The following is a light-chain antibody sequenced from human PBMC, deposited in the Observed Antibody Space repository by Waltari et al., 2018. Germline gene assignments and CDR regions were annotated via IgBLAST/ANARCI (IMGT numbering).Light chain of an antibody. CDR1: TSNLGTNT. CDR2: ANY. V-gene: IGLV1-44*01. CDR3: ATWDDSLSGRV. J-gene: IGLJ6*01. Sequence: QSVLTQPPSTSGTPGQRVTISCSGSTSNLGTNTVTWYQLLPGTAPKTVIFANYQRPSGVPDRFSASKSGTSASLVISDLQSEDEADYFCATWDDSLSGRVFGSGTKVTVL.